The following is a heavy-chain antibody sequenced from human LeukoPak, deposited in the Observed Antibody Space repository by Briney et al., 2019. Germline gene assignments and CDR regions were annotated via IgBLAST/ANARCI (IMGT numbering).Heavy chain of an antibody. CDR2: IIPIFGTA. J-gene: IGHJ4*02. Sequence: ASVKVSCKASGGTFSSYAISWVRQAPGQGLEWMGGIIPIFGTANYAQKFQGRVTITADKSTSTAYMELSSLRSEDTAVYYCARDLILGLSRRSGSYYKADFDYWGQGTLVTVSS. CDR1: GGTFSSYA. D-gene: IGHD1-26*01. V-gene: IGHV1-69*06. CDR3: ARDLILGLSRRSGSYYKADFDY.